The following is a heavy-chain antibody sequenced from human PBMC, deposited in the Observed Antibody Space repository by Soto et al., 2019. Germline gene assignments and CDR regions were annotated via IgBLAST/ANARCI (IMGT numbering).Heavy chain of an antibody. CDR3: TTDPSSLAGAFFDY. V-gene: IGHV3-15*01. J-gene: IGHJ4*02. D-gene: IGHD6-19*01. CDR1: GFTFSNAW. CDR2: IKSKTDGGTT. Sequence: VGSLRLACAASGFTFSNAWMSWVRQAQGKGLEWVGRIKSKTDGGTTDYAAPVKGRFTISRDDSKNTLYLQMNSLKTEDTAVYYCTTDPSSLAGAFFDYWGQGTLVTVSS.